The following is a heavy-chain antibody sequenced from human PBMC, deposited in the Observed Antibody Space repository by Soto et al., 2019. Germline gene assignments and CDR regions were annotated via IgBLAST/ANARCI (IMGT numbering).Heavy chain of an antibody. J-gene: IGHJ4*02. CDR3: ARAPAGGYYDSSGYYTRPVYFDY. D-gene: IGHD3-22*01. CDR1: GFTVSSNY. V-gene: IGHV3-53*01. Sequence: GGSLRLSCAASGFTVSSNYMSWVRQAPGKGLEWVSVIYSGGSTYYADSVKGRFTISRDNSKNTLYLQMNSLRAEDTAVYYCARAPAGGYYDSSGYYTRPVYFDYWGQGTLVTVSS. CDR2: IYSGGST.